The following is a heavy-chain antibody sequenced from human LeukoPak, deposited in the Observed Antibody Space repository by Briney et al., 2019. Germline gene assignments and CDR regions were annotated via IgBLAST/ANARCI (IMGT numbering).Heavy chain of an antibody. J-gene: IGHJ4*02. CDR2: ISSNGGST. Sequence: GGSLILSCSASGFSFSSNAMHWVRQAPGKGLEYVSGISSNGGSTGYADSVKGRFTISRDNSKRGMFLQMSSLRPEDTAIYYCASTYHYDSSGYYPFDYWGQGTLVTVSS. V-gene: IGHV3-64D*09. D-gene: IGHD3-22*01. CDR1: GFSFSSNA. CDR3: ASTYHYDSSGYYPFDY.